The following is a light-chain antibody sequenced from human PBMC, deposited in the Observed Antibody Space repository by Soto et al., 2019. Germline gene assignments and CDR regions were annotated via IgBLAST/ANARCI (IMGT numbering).Light chain of an antibody. CDR2: ATS. V-gene: IGKV1-39*01. Sequence: DIQMTQSPSSPSASVGDRVTITCRASQSISRHLNWYQQKPGKAPQLLIYATSSLQSGVPSRFSGSGSGTDFTLTISSLKPEDFATYFCQQSSSNPRTFGQGTKVDI. CDR1: QSISRH. J-gene: IGKJ1*01. CDR3: QQSSSNPRT.